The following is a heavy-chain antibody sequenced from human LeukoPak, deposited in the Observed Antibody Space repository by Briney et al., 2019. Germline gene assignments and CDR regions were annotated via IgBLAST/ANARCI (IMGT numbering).Heavy chain of an antibody. Sequence: GGSLRLSCAASGFTISNYWMSWVRQAPGKGLEWVANIKQDGSEKYYVDSVKGRFTIPRENAKNSLYLQMNNLRAEDTAVYYCARDPGNYYDSSGYSDYWGQGTLVTVSS. D-gene: IGHD3-22*01. CDR1: GFTISNYW. V-gene: IGHV3-7*03. CDR2: IKQDGSEK. J-gene: IGHJ4*02. CDR3: ARDPGNYYDSSGYSDY.